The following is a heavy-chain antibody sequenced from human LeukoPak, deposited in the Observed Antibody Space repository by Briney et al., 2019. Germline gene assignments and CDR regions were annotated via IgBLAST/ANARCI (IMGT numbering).Heavy chain of an antibody. J-gene: IGHJ5*02. CDR1: GGTFSSYA. V-gene: IGHV1-69*05. Sequence: SVKVSCKASGGTFSSYAISWVRQAPGQGLEWMGGIIPIFGTANYAQKFQGRVTITTDESTSTAYMELSSLRSEDTAVYYCARDRKYYYDSSAWSWGQGTLVTVSS. CDR3: ARDRKYYYDSSAWS. D-gene: IGHD3-22*01. CDR2: IIPIFGTA.